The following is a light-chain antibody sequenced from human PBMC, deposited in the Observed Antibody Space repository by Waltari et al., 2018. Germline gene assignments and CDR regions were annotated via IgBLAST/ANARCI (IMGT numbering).Light chain of an antibody. Sequence: SVLTPPPSASATPGPRVIISRSGSSSTIGSNTVNWYQQLPGTAPKLFIYNDNQRPSGVPARFSGSKSGTSASLAISGLQSEDEADYYCAAWDASLNGHYVFGTGTQVTVL. CDR3: AAWDASLNGHYV. CDR2: NDN. V-gene: IGLV1-44*01. J-gene: IGLJ1*01. CDR1: SSTIGSNT.